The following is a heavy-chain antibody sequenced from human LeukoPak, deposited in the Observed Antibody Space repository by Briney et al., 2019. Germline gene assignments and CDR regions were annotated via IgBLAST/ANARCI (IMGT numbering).Heavy chain of an antibody. J-gene: IGHJ4*02. D-gene: IGHD3-22*01. CDR3: ATLGCIYLVTPSTMRKYSGCPDY. V-gene: IGHV1-46*01. Sequence: ASVKVSCKASGYTFTIYYIHWVRQAPGQGLEWMGIINPSGGSTSYAQKFQGRVTMTRDTSTSTVYMELSSLRSEDTAVYYCATLGCIYLVTPSTMRKYSGCPDYWGQGTLVTVSS. CDR1: GYTFTIYY. CDR2: INPSGGST.